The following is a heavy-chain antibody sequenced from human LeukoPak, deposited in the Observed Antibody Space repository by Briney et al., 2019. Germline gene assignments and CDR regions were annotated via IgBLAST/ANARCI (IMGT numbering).Heavy chain of an antibody. J-gene: IGHJ4*02. CDR3: ARHGARGSLTHFDY. CDR2: IYYSVST. CDR1: GGSINISNYY. V-gene: IGHV4-39*01. Sequence: SETLSLTCTVSGGSINISNYYWAWIRQPPGKGLEWIGSIYYSVSTYYNPSLKSRVTISVDTSKNQFSLKLSSVTAADTAVYYCARHGARGSLTHFDYWGQGTLVTVSS. D-gene: IGHD3-16*01.